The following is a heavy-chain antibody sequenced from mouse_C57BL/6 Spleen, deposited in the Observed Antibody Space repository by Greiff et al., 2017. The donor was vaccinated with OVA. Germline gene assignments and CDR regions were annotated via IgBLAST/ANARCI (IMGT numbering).Heavy chain of an antibody. CDR2: INPNNGGT. Sequence: EVQLQQSGPELVKPGASVKMSCKASGYTFTDYNMHWVKQSHGKSLEWIGYINPNNGGTSYNQKFKGQATLTVNKSSSTAYMELRSLTSEDSAVYCCARGAVYYYDSSYVGGAMDYWGQGTSVTVSS. V-gene: IGHV1-22*01. J-gene: IGHJ4*01. D-gene: IGHD1-1*01. CDR1: GYTFTDYN. CDR3: ARGAVYYYDSSYVGGAMDY.